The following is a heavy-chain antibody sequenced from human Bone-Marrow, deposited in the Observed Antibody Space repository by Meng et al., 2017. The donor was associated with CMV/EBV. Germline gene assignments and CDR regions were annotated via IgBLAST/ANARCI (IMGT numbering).Heavy chain of an antibody. CDR1: GGSISSSSYY. V-gene: IGHV4-61*05. CDR2: IYHTGTT. Sequence: GPLRLSCTVSGGSISSSSYYWGWIRQPPGKGLEWIGYIYHTGTTKYNPSLKSRVTLSVDTSKNQLSLKMTSVTAADTAVYYCARQIYDTSGEGWFDPWGQGTLVTVSS. J-gene: IGHJ5*02. CDR3: ARQIYDTSGEGWFDP. D-gene: IGHD3-3*01.